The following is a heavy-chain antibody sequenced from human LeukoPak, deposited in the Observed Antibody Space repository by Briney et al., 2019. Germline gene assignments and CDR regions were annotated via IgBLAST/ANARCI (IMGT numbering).Heavy chain of an antibody. D-gene: IGHD7-27*01. CDR2: IIPIFGTA. V-gene: IGHV1-69*01. CDR1: GGTFSSYA. CDR3: ARGPPNWGYDY. J-gene: IGHJ4*02. Sequence: SVTVSFKASGGTFSSYAISWVRQAPGQGLEWMGGIIPIFGTASYAQKFQGRVTITADESTSTAYMELSSLRSDDTAVYYCARGPPNWGYDYWGPGTLVTVSS.